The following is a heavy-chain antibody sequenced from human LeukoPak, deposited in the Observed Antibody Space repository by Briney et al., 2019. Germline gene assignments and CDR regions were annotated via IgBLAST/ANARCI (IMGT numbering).Heavy chain of an antibody. J-gene: IGHJ5*02. Sequence: SGTLSLTCAVSGGSISSSYWWSWIRQPPGKGLEWIVEIYHSGSTNYNLSLKRRVTISVDKSKNQFSLKLNAVTAADTAVYYCARDYCTSTTCPNWFDPWGQGTLVTVSS. D-gene: IGHD2-2*01. CDR1: GGSISSSYW. V-gene: IGHV4-4*02. CDR3: ARDYCTSTTCPNWFDP. CDR2: IYHSGST.